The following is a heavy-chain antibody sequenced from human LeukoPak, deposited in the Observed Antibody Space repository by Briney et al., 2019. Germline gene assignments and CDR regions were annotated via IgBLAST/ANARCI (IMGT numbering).Heavy chain of an antibody. D-gene: IGHD6-19*01. CDR3: ARDAYSSGFFDY. J-gene: IGHJ4*02. Sequence: GGPLRLSCAASGFTLSSYWMRWVRQAPGKGLEGVANIKQDGSEKYYVDSVKGRFTISRDNAKNSLYLQMNSLKAEDTAVYYCARDAYSSGFFDYWGQGTLVTVSS. V-gene: IGHV3-7*01. CDR1: GFTLSSYW. CDR2: IKQDGSEK.